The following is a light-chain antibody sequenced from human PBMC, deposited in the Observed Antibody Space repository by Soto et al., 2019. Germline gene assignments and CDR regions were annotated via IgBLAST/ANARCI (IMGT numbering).Light chain of an antibody. Sequence: QSALTQPASVSGSPGQSITISCTGTSSDIGGYYYVSWYQHHPGKAPKLMIYQVTNRPSGVSHRFSGSKSGNTASLTISGLQAEDEADYYCTSYSSSSTFYVFGPGTKV. CDR2: QVT. V-gene: IGLV2-14*01. J-gene: IGLJ1*01. CDR1: SSDIGGYYY. CDR3: TSYSSSSTFYV.